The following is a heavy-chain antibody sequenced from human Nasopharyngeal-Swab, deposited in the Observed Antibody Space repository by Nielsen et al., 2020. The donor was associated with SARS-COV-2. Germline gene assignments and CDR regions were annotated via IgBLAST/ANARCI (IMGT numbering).Heavy chain of an antibody. Sequence: ASVKVSRKASGYTFTSYYMHWVRQAPGQGLEWMGIINPSGGSTSYAQKFQGRVTMTRDTSTSTVYMELSSLRSEDTAVYYCARDLTVTDGDYYYYGMDVWGQGTTVTVSS. V-gene: IGHV1-46*01. CDR2: INPSGGST. CDR3: ARDLTVTDGDYYYYGMDV. J-gene: IGHJ6*02. CDR1: GYTFTSYY. D-gene: IGHD4-17*01.